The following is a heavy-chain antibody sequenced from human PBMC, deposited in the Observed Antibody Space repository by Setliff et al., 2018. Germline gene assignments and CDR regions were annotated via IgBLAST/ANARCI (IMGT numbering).Heavy chain of an antibody. V-gene: IGHV1-18*04. J-gene: IGHJ6*03. CDR3: ARAGRNNYDSSGYYYDLYYYNYMDV. CDR1: GYTFNNYF. CDR2: FHPYSGHT. Sequence: GASVKVSCKASGYTFNNYFLHWVRQAPGQGLEWMGRFHPYSGHTNYAQKLQGRVTMTTDTSTSTAYMELRSLRSDDTAVYYCARAGRNNYDSSGYYYDLYYYNYMDVWGKGTTVTVSS. D-gene: IGHD3-22*01.